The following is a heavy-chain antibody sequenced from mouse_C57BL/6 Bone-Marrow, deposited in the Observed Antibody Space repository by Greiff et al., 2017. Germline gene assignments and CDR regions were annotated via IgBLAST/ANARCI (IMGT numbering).Heavy chain of an antibody. CDR1: GYTFTSYG. D-gene: IGHD2-3*01. J-gene: IGHJ2*01. V-gene: IGHV1-81*01. CDR2: IYPRSGKT. CDR3: ARLDDGYYYFDY. Sequence: QVQLQQSGAELARPGASVKLSCKASGYTFTSYGISWVKQRTGQGLEWIGEIYPRSGKTYYNEKFKGKATLTADKSSSTAYMELRSLTSEDSAVYFCARLDDGYYYFDYWGQGTTLTVSS.